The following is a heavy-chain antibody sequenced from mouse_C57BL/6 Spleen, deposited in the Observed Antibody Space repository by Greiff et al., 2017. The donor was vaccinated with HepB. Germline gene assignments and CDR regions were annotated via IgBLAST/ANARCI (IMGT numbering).Heavy chain of an antibody. D-gene: IGHD1-1*01. J-gene: IGHJ1*03. V-gene: IGHV1-39*01. CDR2: INPNYGTT. CDR3: ARYPLYGSSWYFDV. Sequence: LVESGPELVKPGASVKISCKASGYSFTDYNMNWVKQSNGKSLEWIGVINPNYGTTSYNQKFKGKATLTVDQSSSTAYMQLNSLTSEDSAVYYCARYPLYGSSWYFDVWGTGTTVTVSS. CDR1: GYSFTDYN.